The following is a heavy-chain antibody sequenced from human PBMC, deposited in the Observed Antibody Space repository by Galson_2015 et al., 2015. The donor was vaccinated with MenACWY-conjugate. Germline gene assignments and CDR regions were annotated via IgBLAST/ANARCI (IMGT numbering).Heavy chain of an antibody. CDR1: GFTFTSYG. CDR3: ARGTSSDYSFYY. J-gene: IGHJ4*02. V-gene: IGHV1-18*01. Sequence: SVRVSCKASGFTFTSYGISWVPQAHGQGLEWMGWISANNGDTAYAQKFQGRVTMPTDTSTTTAYMELRSLRSDVTAMYYCARGTSSDYSFYYWGQGTLVTASS. CDR2: ISANNGDT. D-gene: IGHD3-22*01.